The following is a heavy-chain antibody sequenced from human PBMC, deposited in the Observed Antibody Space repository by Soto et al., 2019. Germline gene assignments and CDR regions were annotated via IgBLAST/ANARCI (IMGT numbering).Heavy chain of an antibody. D-gene: IGHD3-22*01. J-gene: IGHJ4*02. CDR2: IDPSDSYI. V-gene: IGHV5-10-1*03. CDR1: GYNFTTYW. Sequence: EVQLVQSGAEVKKPGESLRISCKCSGYNFTTYWITWVRQMPGKGLEWMGRIDPSDSYINYSPSFQGHVTISADKSITTAYLQWSSLKASDTAMYYCARHAYYYDSRGHYTKKPHDYWGQGTLITVSS. CDR3: ARHAYYYDSRGHYTKKPHDY.